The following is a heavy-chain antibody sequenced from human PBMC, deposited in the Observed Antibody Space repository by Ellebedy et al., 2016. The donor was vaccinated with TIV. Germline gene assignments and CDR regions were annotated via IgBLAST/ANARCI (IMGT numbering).Heavy chain of an antibody. CDR2: ISGSGTST. CDR1: GFTFSSYA. J-gene: IGHJ5*02. D-gene: IGHD3-3*01. Sequence: GGSLRLSCAASGFTFSSYAMSWVRQAPGKGLEWVSVISGSGTSTYYSDSVKGRFTISRDKSKNTLYLQMNSLRAEDTAVYYCAKANTIFAVASSWGQGTLVTVSS. V-gene: IGHV3-23*01. CDR3: AKANTIFAVASS.